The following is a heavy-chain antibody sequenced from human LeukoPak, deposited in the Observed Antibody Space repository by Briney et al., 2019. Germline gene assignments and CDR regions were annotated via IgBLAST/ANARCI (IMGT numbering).Heavy chain of an antibody. CDR2: ISGSGGST. Sequence: PGGSLRLSCAASEFSVGSNYMTWVRQAPGKGLEWVSAISGSGGSTYYADSVKGRFTISRDNSKNTLYLQMNSLRAEDTAVYYRANILGYCSSTSCYGDDYWGQGTLVTVSS. J-gene: IGHJ4*02. D-gene: IGHD2-2*01. V-gene: IGHV3-23*01. CDR1: EFSVGSNY. CDR3: ANILGYCSSTSCYGDDY.